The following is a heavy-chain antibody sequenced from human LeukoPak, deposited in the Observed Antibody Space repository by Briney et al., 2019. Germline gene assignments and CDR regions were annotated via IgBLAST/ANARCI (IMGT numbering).Heavy chain of an antibody. D-gene: IGHD5-18*01. CDR1: GFTFSSYA. CDR3: AKRSYGSDYYGMDV. Sequence: GGSLRLYCAASGFTFSSYAMSWVRQAPGKGLEWVSAISGSGGSTYYADSVKGRFTISRDNSKNTLYLQMNSLRAEDTAVYYCAKRSYGSDYYGMDVWGQGTTVTVPS. V-gene: IGHV3-23*01. CDR2: ISGSGGST. J-gene: IGHJ6*02.